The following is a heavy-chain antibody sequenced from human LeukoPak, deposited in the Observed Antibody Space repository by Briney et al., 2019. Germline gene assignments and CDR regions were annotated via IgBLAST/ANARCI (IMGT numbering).Heavy chain of an antibody. CDR3: ARGRNYGRDASDY. V-gene: IGHV3-11*06. CDR2: ISSSSSYT. Sequence: GGSLRLSCAASGFTFSDYYMSWIRQAPGRGLEWVSYISSSSSYTNYADSVKGRFTISRDNAKNSLYLQMNGLRAEDTAVYYCARGRNYGRDASDYWGQGTLVTVSS. J-gene: IGHJ4*02. D-gene: IGHD4-17*01. CDR1: GFTFSDYY.